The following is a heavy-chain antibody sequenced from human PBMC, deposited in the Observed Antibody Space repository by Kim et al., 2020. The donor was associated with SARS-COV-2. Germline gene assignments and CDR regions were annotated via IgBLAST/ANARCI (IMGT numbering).Heavy chain of an antibody. D-gene: IGHD3-22*01. CDR3: AREDSGYHGVAFDI. Sequence: PSLKSRVAIPVDTSKNLFSLKLSSVTAADTAVYYCAREDSGYHGVAFDIWGQGTMVTVSS. V-gene: IGHV4-59*01. J-gene: IGHJ3*02.